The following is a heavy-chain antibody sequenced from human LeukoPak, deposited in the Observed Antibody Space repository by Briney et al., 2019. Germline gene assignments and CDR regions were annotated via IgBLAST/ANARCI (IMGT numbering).Heavy chain of an antibody. CDR2: IFYSGST. J-gene: IGHJ4*02. V-gene: IGHV4-39*01. CDR3: ARLRLISVIAAAGPFDY. Sequence: SETLSLTCSVSGGSISSSSYYWGWIRQPPGKGLEWIGSIFYSGSTYYNPSLKSRVTISVDTSKNQFSLKLSSVTAADTAVYYCARLRLISVIAAAGPFDYWGQGTLVTVSS. D-gene: IGHD6-13*01. CDR1: GGSISSSSYY.